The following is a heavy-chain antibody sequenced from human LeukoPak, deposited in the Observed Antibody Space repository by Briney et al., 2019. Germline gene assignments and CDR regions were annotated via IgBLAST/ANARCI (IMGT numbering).Heavy chain of an antibody. CDR1: GLIFSSYV. CDR3: TTVQSYYYDSSGYYIIDY. D-gene: IGHD3-22*01. J-gene: IGHJ4*02. CDR2: TKSKADGGTT. Sequence: GGSLRLSCAASGLIFSSYVMSWVRQAPGKGLEWVGRTKSKADGGTTDYAAPAKGRFTISRDDSKNSLYLQMNSLKTEDTAVYYCTTVQSYYYDSSGYYIIDYWGQGTLVTVSS. V-gene: IGHV3-15*01.